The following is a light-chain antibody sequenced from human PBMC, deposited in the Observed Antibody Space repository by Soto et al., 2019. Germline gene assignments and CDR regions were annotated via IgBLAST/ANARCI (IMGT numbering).Light chain of an antibody. V-gene: IGKV1-5*01. Sequence: DIQMTQSPSTLSASVGDRVIITCRASQSITSWLAWYQQKPGKVPNLLISDASALQSGVPSRFSGSGSGTEFTLTISSLQPDDFATYYCQQYNSYPLTFGGGTRWIS. J-gene: IGKJ4*01. CDR2: DAS. CDR1: QSITSW. CDR3: QQYNSYPLT.